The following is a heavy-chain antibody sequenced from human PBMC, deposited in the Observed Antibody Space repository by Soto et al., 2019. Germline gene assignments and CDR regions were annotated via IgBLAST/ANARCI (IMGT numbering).Heavy chain of an antibody. CDR3: ARGINYYDSGDDAFDI. V-gene: IGHV1-8*01. J-gene: IGHJ3*02. CDR2: MNPNSGNT. D-gene: IGHD3-10*01. CDR1: GYTFTSYD. Sequence: QVQLVQSGAEVKKPGASVKVSCKASGYTFTSYDINWVRQATGQGLEWMGGMNPNSGNTGYAQKFKGRVTMTRNTSISTAYMELSSLRSEDTAVYYCARGINYYDSGDDAFDIWGQGTMVTVSS.